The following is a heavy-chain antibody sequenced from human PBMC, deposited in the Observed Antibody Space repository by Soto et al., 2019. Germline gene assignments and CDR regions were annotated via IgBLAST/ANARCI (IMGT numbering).Heavy chain of an antibody. Sequence: ASVKVSCKASGYTFTSHGISWVRQAPGQGLEWMGWISAYNGNTNYAQKLQGRVTMTTDTSTSTAYMELRSLRSDDTAVYYCARDLEEDIVVVPAAIQASYYYGMDVWGQGTTVTVSS. CDR1: GYTFTSHG. J-gene: IGHJ6*02. CDR3: ARDLEEDIVVVPAAIQASYYYGMDV. D-gene: IGHD2-2*02. V-gene: IGHV1-18*01. CDR2: ISAYNGNT.